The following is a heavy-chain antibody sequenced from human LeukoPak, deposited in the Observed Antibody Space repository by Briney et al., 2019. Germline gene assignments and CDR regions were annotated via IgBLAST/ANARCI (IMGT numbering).Heavy chain of an antibody. CDR3: ARSGGDSSSWSNNWFDP. D-gene: IGHD6-13*01. CDR1: GGSISSYY. CDR2: IYTSGST. V-gene: IGHV4-4*07. Sequence: SETLSLTCTVSGGSISSYYWSWIRQPAGKGLEWIGRIYTSGSTNYNPSLTSRVTMSVDTSKNQFSLKLSSVTAADTAVYYCARSGGDSSSWSNNWFDPWGQGTLVTVSS. J-gene: IGHJ5*02.